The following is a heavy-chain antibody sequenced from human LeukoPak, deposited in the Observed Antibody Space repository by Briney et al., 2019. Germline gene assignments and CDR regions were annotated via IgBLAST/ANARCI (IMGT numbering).Heavy chain of an antibody. CDR1: GYTFTSYG. Sequence: ASVKVSCKASGYTFTSYGISWVRQAPGQGLEWMGWISAYNGNTNYAQKLQGRVTMTTDTSTSTAYMELRSLRSDDTAVYYCATNILVRDIINWFDPWGQGTLVTVSP. CDR3: ATNILVRDIINWFDP. J-gene: IGHJ5*02. D-gene: IGHD3-10*01. V-gene: IGHV1-18*01. CDR2: ISAYNGNT.